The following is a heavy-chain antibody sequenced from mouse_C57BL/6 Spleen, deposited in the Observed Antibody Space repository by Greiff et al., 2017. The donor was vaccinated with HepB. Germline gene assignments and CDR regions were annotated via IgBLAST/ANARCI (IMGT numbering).Heavy chain of an antibody. Sequence: VQLQQSGAELVKPGASVKLSCKASGYTFTSYWMHWVKQRPGQGLEWIGMIHPNSGSTNYNEKFKSKATLTVDKSSSTAYMQLSSLTSEDSAVYYCARSYYGDDGFAYWGQGTLVTVSA. CDR1: GYTFTSYW. D-gene: IGHD2-9*01. CDR2: IHPNSGST. V-gene: IGHV1-64*01. CDR3: ARSYYGDDGFAY. J-gene: IGHJ3*01.